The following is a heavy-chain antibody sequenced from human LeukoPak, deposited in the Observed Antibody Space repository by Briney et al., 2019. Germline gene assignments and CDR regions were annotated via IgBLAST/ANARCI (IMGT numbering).Heavy chain of an antibody. Sequence: EASVKVSCKAAGYTFTSYHLHWVRQAPGQRLEWMGIINASGGGTNYAQKFQGRVTMTRDTSTSTVYMELSSLRSEDMAVYYCVRVAVAGRGYFQHWGQGTLVTASS. D-gene: IGHD6-19*01. J-gene: IGHJ1*01. CDR2: INASGGGT. CDR3: VRVAVAGRGYFQH. CDR1: GYTFTSYH. V-gene: IGHV1-46*01.